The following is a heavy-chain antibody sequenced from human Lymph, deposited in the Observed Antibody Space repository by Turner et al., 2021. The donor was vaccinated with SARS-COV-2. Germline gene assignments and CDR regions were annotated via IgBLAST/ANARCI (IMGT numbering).Heavy chain of an antibody. CDR1: GYTFTGYY. J-gene: IGHJ6*02. Sequence: QVQLLQSGAEVKKPGASVTVSCKATGYTFTGYYMHCVRQAPGQGLEWIAWMNPNSGGTMYAQKFQSRYTMTRDRRISASYMELSRLVSDDTDVYYCARDVERYNEFWSVYSGRYGLDVWGQGTTVTVSS. V-gene: IGHV1-2*02. CDR3: ARDVERYNEFWSVYSGRYGLDV. D-gene: IGHD3-3*01. CDR2: MNPNSGGT.